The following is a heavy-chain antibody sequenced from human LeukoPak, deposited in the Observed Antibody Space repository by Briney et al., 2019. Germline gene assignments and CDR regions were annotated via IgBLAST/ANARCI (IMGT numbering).Heavy chain of an antibody. D-gene: IGHD2-8*01. Sequence: PSETLSLTCAVYGGSFSGYYWSWIRQPPGKGLEWIGEINHSGSTSYNPSLKSRVTISVDTSKNQFSLKLSSVTAADTAVYYCARGRGVLMVYAFRWFDPWGQGTLVTVSS. CDR2: INHSGST. J-gene: IGHJ5*02. CDR3: ARGRGVLMVYAFRWFDP. CDR1: GGSFSGYY. V-gene: IGHV4-34*01.